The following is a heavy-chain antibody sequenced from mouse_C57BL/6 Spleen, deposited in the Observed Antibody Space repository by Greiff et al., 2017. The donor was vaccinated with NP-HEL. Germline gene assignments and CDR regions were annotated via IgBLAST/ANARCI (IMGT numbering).Heavy chain of an antibody. D-gene: IGHD2-3*01. CDR1: GYTFTSYW. V-gene: IGHV1-69*01. Sequence: VQLQQSGAELVMPGASVKLSCKASGYTFTSYWMHWVKQRPGQGLEWIGEIDPSDSYTNYNQKFKGKSTLTVDKSSSTAYMQLSSLTSEDSAVYYCARLDGLAYWGQGTLVTVSA. J-gene: IGHJ3*01. CDR2: IDPSDSYT. CDR3: ARLDGLAY.